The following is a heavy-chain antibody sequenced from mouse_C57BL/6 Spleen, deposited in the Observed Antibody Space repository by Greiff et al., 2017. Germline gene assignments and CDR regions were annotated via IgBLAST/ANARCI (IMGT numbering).Heavy chain of an antibody. Sequence: EVQLQQSGPVLVKPGASVKMSCKASGYTFTDYYMNWVKQSHGKSLEWIGVINPYNGGTSYNQKFKGKATLTVDKSSSTAYMELNSLTSEDSAVYYCARRWLLYAMDYWGQGTSVTVSS. CDR1: GYTFTDYY. V-gene: IGHV1-19*01. CDR3: ARRWLLYAMDY. CDR2: INPYNGGT. D-gene: IGHD2-3*01. J-gene: IGHJ4*01.